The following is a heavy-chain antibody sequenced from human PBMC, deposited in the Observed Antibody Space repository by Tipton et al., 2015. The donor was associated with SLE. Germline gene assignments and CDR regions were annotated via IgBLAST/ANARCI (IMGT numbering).Heavy chain of an antibody. V-gene: IGHV4-34*01. Sequence: TLSLTCAVYGGSFSGYYWSWIRQPPGKGLEWIGEINHSGSTNYNPSLKSRVTISVDTSKNQFSLKLSSVTAADTAVHYCARWGQQLATFDYWGQGTLVTVSS. J-gene: IGHJ4*02. CDR2: INHSGST. CDR3: ARWGQQLATFDY. D-gene: IGHD6-13*01. CDR1: GGSFSGYY.